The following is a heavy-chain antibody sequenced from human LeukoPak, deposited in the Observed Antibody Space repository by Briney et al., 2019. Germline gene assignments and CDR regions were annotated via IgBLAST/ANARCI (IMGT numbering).Heavy chain of an antibody. Sequence: ASVKVSCKTSGYTFTGYYIHWVRQAPGQGLEWMGRINPNSGGTNYAQIFQGRVTMTRDTSINIAYMEVNSLTSADTAVYYCARSGDYATPLPTSWGQGTLVTVSS. J-gene: IGHJ4*02. D-gene: IGHD4-17*01. CDR1: GYTFTGYY. CDR2: INPNSGGT. CDR3: ARSGDYATPLPTS. V-gene: IGHV1-2*06.